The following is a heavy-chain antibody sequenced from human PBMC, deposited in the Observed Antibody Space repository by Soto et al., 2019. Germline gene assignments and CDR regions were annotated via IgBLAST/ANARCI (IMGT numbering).Heavy chain of an antibody. J-gene: IGHJ4*02. Sequence: SGPTLVNPTATLTLTCTVSGFSLSNARMGVSWIRQPPGKALEWLAHIFSNDEKSYSTSLKSRLTISKDTSKSQVVLTMTNMDPVDTATYYCARIRLGRYFDWLLSADYWGQGTLVTVSS. CDR3: ARIRLGRYFDWLLSADY. D-gene: IGHD3-9*01. V-gene: IGHV2-26*01. CDR2: IFSNDEK. CDR1: GFSLSNARMG.